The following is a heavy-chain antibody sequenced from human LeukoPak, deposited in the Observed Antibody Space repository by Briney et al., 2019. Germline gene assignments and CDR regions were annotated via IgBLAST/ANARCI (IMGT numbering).Heavy chain of an antibody. V-gene: IGHV1-2*02. CDR2: INPDSGGT. CDR1: GYTFTDYY. J-gene: IGHJ3*02. CDR3: ARAGVWDYNDSSGYHNGAFDI. Sequence: ASVKFSCKASGYTFTDYYMHWVRQAPGQGLEWMGWINPDSGGTNYAQRFQGRVTMTRDTSISTAYMELSRLRSDDTAFYYCARAGVWDYNDSSGYHNGAFDIWGQGTMVTVSS. D-gene: IGHD3-22*01.